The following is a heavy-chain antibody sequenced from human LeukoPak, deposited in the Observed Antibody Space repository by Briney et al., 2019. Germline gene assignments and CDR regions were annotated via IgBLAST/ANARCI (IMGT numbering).Heavy chain of an antibody. D-gene: IGHD6-13*01. CDR3: ARESISSWPRSLYYYGMDV. V-gene: IGHV3-30*04. CDR1: GFTFSSYA. CDR2: ISYDGSNK. J-gene: IGHJ6*02. Sequence: GGSLRLSCAASGFTFSSYAMHWVRQAPGKGLEWLAVISYDGSNKYYAGSVKGRFTISRDNSKNTLYLQMNSLRAEDTAVYYCARESISSWPRSLYYYGMDVWGQGTTVTVSS.